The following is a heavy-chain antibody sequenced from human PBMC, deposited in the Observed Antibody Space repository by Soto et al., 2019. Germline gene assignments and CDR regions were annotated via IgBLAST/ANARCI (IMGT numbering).Heavy chain of an antibody. Sequence: EVQLVECGGGLVQPGGSLRLSCAASGFTFSDHYMDWVRQAPGKGLEWVGRSRNKANSYSTEYAASVKGRFTISRDESKNSLYLQMNSLKTEDTAVYYCARFSGSYTRGLDYWGQGTLGTVSS. CDR1: GFTFSDHY. D-gene: IGHD1-26*01. J-gene: IGHJ4*02. CDR2: SRNKANSYST. CDR3: ARFSGSYTRGLDY. V-gene: IGHV3-72*01.